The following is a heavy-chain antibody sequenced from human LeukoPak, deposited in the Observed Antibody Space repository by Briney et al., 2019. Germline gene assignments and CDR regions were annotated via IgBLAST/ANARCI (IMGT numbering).Heavy chain of an antibody. D-gene: IGHD3-22*01. CDR3: ARLPGGYYYYFDY. Sequence: PSETLSLTCTVSGGSISSYYWSWIRQPPGKGLEWIGYIYYSGSTNYNPSLKSRVTISVDTSKNQFSLKLSSVTAADTAVYCCARLPGGYYYYFDYWGQGTLVTVSS. CDR1: GGSISSYY. V-gene: IGHV4-59*01. J-gene: IGHJ4*02. CDR2: IYYSGST.